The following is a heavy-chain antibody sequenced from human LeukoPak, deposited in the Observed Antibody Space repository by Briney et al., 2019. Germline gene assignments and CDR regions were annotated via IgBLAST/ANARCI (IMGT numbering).Heavy chain of an antibody. D-gene: IGHD6-13*01. V-gene: IGHV3-23*01. CDR3: AKDPRSSSWSYYFDY. J-gene: IGHJ4*02. Sequence: GGSLRLPCSASGFTFSNYAMTWVRQAPGKGLEGVSSITWSGSSTYYADSVKGRFTISRDNSKDTLYLQINSLRVEDTAVYYCAKDPRSSSWSYYFDYWGQGTLVTVSS. CDR2: ITWSGSST. CDR1: GFTFSNYA.